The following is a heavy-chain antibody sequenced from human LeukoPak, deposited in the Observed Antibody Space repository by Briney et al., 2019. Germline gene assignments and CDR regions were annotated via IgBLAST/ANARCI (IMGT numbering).Heavy chain of an antibody. CDR2: IKSKTDGGTT. CDR1: GFTFSNAW. Sequence: GGSLRVSCAASGFTFSNAWMSWVRQAPGKGLEWVGRIKSKTDGGTTDYAAPVKGRFTISRDDSKNTLYLQMNSLKTEDTAVYYCTTDPSWWELDYAFDIWGQGTMVTVSS. V-gene: IGHV3-15*01. J-gene: IGHJ3*02. CDR3: TTDPSWWELDYAFDI. D-gene: IGHD1-26*01.